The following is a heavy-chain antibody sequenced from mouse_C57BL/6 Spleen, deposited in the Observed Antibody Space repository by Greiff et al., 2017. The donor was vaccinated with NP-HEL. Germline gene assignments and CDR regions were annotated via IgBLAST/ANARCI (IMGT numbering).Heavy chain of an antibody. D-gene: IGHD2-3*01. V-gene: IGHV5-4*03. Sequence: EVKLVEPGGGLVKPGGSLKLSCAASGFTFSSYAMSWVRQTPEKRLEWVATISAGGSYTYYPDNVKGRVTISRDNAKNNLYLQMSHLKSEDTAMYYCARASDYDGYFDYYAMDYWGQGTSVTVSS. J-gene: IGHJ4*01. CDR3: ARASDYDGYFDYYAMDY. CDR2: ISAGGSYT. CDR1: GFTFSSYA.